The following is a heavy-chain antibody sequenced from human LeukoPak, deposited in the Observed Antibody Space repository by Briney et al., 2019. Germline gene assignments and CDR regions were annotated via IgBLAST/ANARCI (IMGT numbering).Heavy chain of an antibody. J-gene: IGHJ4*02. CDR1: GFTFSSYA. CDR2: ISGSGGST. D-gene: IGHD3-10*01. V-gene: IGHV3-23*01. Sequence: GGSLRLSCAASGFTFSSYAMSWVRQAPGKGLEWVSAISGSGGSTYYADSVKGRFTISRDNSKNTLYLQMNSLRAEDTAVYYCAKDSRRLVRGDTDYWGQGTLVTVSS. CDR3: AKDSRRLVRGDTDY.